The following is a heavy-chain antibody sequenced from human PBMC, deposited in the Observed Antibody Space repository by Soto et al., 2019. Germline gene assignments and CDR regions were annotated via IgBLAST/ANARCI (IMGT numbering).Heavy chain of an antibody. CDR1: GFTFDDYA. D-gene: IGHD1-26*01. CDR3: AKDRGQGGSPSSYYYYGMDV. V-gene: IGHV3-9*01. J-gene: IGHJ6*02. CDR2: ISWNSGSI. Sequence: SLRLSCAASGFTFDDYAMHWVRQAPGKGLEWVSGISWNSGSIGYADSVKGRFTISRDNAKNSLYLQMNSLRAEDTALYYCAKDRGQGGSPSSYYYYGMDVWGQGTTVTVSS.